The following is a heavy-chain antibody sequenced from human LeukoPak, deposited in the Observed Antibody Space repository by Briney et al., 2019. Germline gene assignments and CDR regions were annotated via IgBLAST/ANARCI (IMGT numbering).Heavy chain of an antibody. V-gene: IGHV3-7*04. CDR2: MNRDGSEV. J-gene: IGHJ4*02. D-gene: IGHD3-3*01. CDR3: ARGIDEWLYLNY. Sequence: GGSLRLSCAASGFPFAPFWMTWVRQAPGKGPEFVATMNRDGSEVAYGNSVRGRFTISRDNAKNSLYLQMYSLRAEDTAMYYCARGIDEWLYLNYWGQGALVTVSS. CDR1: GFPFAPFW.